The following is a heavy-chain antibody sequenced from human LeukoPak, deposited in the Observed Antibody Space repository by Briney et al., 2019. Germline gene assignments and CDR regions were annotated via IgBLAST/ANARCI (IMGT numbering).Heavy chain of an antibody. D-gene: IGHD2-15*01. Sequence: GRSLRPSCAASGFTFSSYGMHWVRQAPGKGLEWVAVISYDGSNKYYADSVKGRFTISRDNSKNTLYLQMNSLRAEDTAVYYCAKLGYRSGGSCSPFDYWGQGTLVTVSS. CDR1: GFTFSSYG. V-gene: IGHV3-30*18. J-gene: IGHJ4*02. CDR3: AKLGYRSGGSCSPFDY. CDR2: ISYDGSNK.